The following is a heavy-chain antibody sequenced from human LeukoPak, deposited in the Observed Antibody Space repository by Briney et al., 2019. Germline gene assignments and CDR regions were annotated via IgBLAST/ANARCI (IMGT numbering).Heavy chain of an antibody. CDR3: ARDHQHAFDI. J-gene: IGHJ3*02. CDR1: GFTFNSYS. Sequence: GGSLRLSCEASGFTFNSYSKNWGRQAPRQGLEWFSYISGGSGRTNYADSVRGRFTISRDNAQNSLYLQMNSVRAEDTAVYYCARDHQHAFDIWGQGTMVTVS. CDR2: ISGGSGRT. V-gene: IGHV3-48*01. D-gene: IGHD2-2*01.